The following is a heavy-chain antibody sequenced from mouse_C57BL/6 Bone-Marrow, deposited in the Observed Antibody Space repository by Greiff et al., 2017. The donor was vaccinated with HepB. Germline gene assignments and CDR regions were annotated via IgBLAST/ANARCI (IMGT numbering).Heavy chain of an antibody. J-gene: IGHJ4*01. V-gene: IGHV1-42*01. CDR3: ARRDGYYVGAMDY. CDR2: INPSTGGT. CDR1: GYSFTGYY. D-gene: IGHD2-3*01. Sequence: VQLQQSGPELVKPGASVKIPCKASGYSFTGYYMNWVKQSPEKSLEWIGEINPSTGGTTYNQKFKAKATLTVDKSSSTAYMQLKSLTSEDSAVYYCARRDGYYVGAMDYWGQGTSVTVSS.